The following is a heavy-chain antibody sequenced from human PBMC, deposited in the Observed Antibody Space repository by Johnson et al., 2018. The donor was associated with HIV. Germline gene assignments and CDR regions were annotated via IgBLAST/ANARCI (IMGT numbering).Heavy chain of an antibody. CDR3: AKGIVGAMGAFDI. J-gene: IGHJ3*02. CDR1: GFTFSSYG. CDR2: IWYDGSNK. V-gene: IGHV3-33*06. Sequence: VQLVESGGGVVQPGRSLRLSCAASGFTFSSYGMHWVRQAPGKGLEWVAVIWYDGSNKYYVDSVKGRFSISRDNSKNTLYLQMNSLRAEDTAVYYCAKGIVGAMGAFDIWGQGTMVTVSS. D-gene: IGHD1-26*01.